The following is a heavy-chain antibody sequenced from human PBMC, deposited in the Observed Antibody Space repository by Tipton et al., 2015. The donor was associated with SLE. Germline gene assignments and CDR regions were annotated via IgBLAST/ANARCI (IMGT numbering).Heavy chain of an antibody. CDR3: ARPRGPGDNYYYMDV. Sequence: SLRLSCAASGFTFSSYSMNWVRQAPGKGLEWVSYISSSSSTIYYADSVKGRFTISRDNSKNTLYLQMNSLRAEDTAVYYCARPRGPGDNYYYMDVWGKGTTVTVSS. CDR1: GFTFSSYS. D-gene: IGHD7-27*01. CDR2: ISSSSSTI. V-gene: IGHV3-48*01. J-gene: IGHJ6*03.